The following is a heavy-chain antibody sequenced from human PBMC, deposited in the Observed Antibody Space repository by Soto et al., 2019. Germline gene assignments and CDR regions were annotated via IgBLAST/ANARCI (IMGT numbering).Heavy chain of an antibody. V-gene: IGHV1-69*12. D-gene: IGHD3-3*01. CDR1: GGTFGNTA. Sequence: QVQLVQSGAEVKEPGSSVNVSCKTSGGTFGNTAVTWVRQAPGQGLEWIGGIVPMFGTANYAQKFRGRVTITADESTSTAYMGLSSLRSAGTGVYYCARDGDAGYSFWSGPLGGGRFDPWGQGTRVTVSS. CDR3: ARDGDAGYSFWSGPLGGGRFDP. J-gene: IGHJ5*02. CDR2: IVPMFGTA.